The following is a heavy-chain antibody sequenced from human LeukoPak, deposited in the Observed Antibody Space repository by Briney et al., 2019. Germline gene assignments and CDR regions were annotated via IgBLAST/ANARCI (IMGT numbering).Heavy chain of an antibody. CDR1: GFTFSSYA. Sequence: GSLRLSCAASGFTFSSYAMSWVRQAPGKGLEWIGSIYYSGSTYYNPSLKSRVIISIDTSKNQFSLKLSSVTATDTAVYYCARGLSFEAYDIWGQGTMVTVSS. V-gene: IGHV4-39*01. J-gene: IGHJ3*02. CDR3: ARGLSFEAYDI. CDR2: IYYSGST. D-gene: IGHD2-21*01.